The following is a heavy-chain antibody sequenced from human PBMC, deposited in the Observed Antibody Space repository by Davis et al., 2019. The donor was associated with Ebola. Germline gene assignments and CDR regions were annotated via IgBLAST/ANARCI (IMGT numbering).Heavy chain of an antibody. D-gene: IGHD3-9*01. CDR3: ARDQLRYFDWLPLQYYYYGMDV. CDR2: ISAYNGNT. Sequence: ASVKVSCKASGGTFSSYAISWVRQAPGQGLEWMGWISAYNGNTNYAQKLQGRVTMTTDTSTSTAYMELSSLRSEDTAVYYCARDQLRYFDWLPLQYYYYGMDVWGQGTTVTVSS. J-gene: IGHJ6*02. CDR1: GGTFSSYA. V-gene: IGHV1-18*01.